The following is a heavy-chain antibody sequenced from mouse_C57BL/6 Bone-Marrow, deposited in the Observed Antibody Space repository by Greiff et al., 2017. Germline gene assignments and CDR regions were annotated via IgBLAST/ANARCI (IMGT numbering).Heavy chain of an antibody. CDR1: GYTFTSYG. CDR3: AVLRNQFAY. CDR2: IYPRSGNT. D-gene: IGHD1-1*01. Sequence: VKLVESGAELARPGASVKLSCKASGYTFTSYGISWVKQRTGQGLEWIGEIYPRSGNTYYNEKFKGKATLTADKSSSTAYMELRSLTSEDSAVYFCAVLRNQFAYWGQGTLVTVSA. J-gene: IGHJ3*01. V-gene: IGHV1-81*01.